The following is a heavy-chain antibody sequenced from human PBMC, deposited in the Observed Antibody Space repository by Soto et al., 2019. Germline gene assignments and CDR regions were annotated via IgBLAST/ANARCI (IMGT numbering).Heavy chain of an antibody. J-gene: IGHJ4*02. CDR2: IRASGGST. V-gene: IGHV3-23*01. Sequence: GGSLRLSCAASGFTFSSYAMTWVRQAPGKGLEWVSTIRASGGSTYYADSVKGRFTISRDNSKNTLFLHMNSLRAEDTAVYYCAKGGYSSPFDYWGLGTLVTVSS. CDR1: GFTFSSYA. D-gene: IGHD4-4*01. CDR3: AKGGYSSPFDY.